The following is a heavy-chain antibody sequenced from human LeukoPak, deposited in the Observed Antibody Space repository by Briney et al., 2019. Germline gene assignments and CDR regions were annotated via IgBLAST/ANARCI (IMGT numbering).Heavy chain of an antibody. CDR2: IIPIFGIA. Sequence: ASVTVSCKASGGTFSSYAISWVRQAPGQGLEWMGRIIPIFGIANYAQKFQGRVTITADKSTSTAYMELSSLRSEDTAVYYCARDSGYGSEINWLDPWGQGTLVTVSS. D-gene: IGHD3-10*01. CDR1: GGTFSSYA. V-gene: IGHV1-69*04. J-gene: IGHJ5*02. CDR3: ARDSGYGSEINWLDP.